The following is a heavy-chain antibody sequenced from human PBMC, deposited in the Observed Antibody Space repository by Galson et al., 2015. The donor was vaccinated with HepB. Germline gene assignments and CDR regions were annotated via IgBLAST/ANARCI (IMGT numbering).Heavy chain of an antibody. CDR2: IKKDGSEK. J-gene: IGHJ4*02. Sequence: SLRLSCAASGFTFSSFWMSWVRQAPGKGLEWVAHIKKDGSEKFYVDSVKGRSTISRDNAKNSLYLQMNSLRAEDTAVYYCARYVAVFDYWGQGTRVTVSS. CDR3: ARYVAVFDY. D-gene: IGHD2-21*01. CDR1: GFTFSSFW. V-gene: IGHV3-7*01.